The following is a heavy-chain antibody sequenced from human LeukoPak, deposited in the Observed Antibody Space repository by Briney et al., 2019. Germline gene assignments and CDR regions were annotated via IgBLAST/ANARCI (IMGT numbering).Heavy chain of an antibody. Sequence: GGSLRLSCAASGFTFSSYEKNWVRQAPGKGLEWVSYISSSGSTIYYADSVKGRFTISRDNAKNSLYLQMNSLRAEDTAVYYCARISYGMDVWGQGTTVTVSS. V-gene: IGHV3-48*03. CDR3: ARISYGMDV. J-gene: IGHJ6*02. CDR2: ISSSGSTI. CDR1: GFTFSSYE.